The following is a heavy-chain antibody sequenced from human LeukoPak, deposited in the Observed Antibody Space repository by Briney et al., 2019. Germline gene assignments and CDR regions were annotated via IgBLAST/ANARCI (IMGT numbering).Heavy chain of an antibody. J-gene: IGHJ4*02. V-gene: IGHV4-61*02. CDR1: GGSMTSGSYY. D-gene: IGHD3-9*01. CDR3: ASLRILTGYPIDYFDY. Sequence: SETLSLTCTVSGGSMTSGSYYWGWIRQPAGKGLEWIGRIYSSGSTNYNPSLKSRVTISIDTSKNQFSLKLSSVTAADTAVYYCASLRILTGYPIDYFDYWGQGTLVTVSS. CDR2: IYSSGST.